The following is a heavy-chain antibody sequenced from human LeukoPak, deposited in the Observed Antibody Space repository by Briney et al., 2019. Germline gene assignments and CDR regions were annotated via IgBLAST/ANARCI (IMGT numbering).Heavy chain of an antibody. V-gene: IGHV3-30*04. CDR3: AKDRVAVAGDYFDY. J-gene: IGHJ4*02. CDR2: ISYDGTHK. D-gene: IGHD6-19*01. Sequence: GGSLRLSCTASEFTFSSFAMYWVRQAPGKGLQWVALISYDGTHKYYADSVKGRFTISRDNSKNTLYLQMNSLRAEDTAVYYCAKDRVAVAGDYFDYWGQGTLVTVSS. CDR1: EFTFSSFA.